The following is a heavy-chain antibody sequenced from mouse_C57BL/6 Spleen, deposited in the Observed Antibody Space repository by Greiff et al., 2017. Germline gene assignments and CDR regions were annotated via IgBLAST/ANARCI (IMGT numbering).Heavy chain of an antibody. CDR1: GYTFTSYW. J-gene: IGHJ2*01. CDR3: AKIYDGYYNYFGY. CDR2: IHPNSGST. Sequence: QVQLQQSGAELVKPGASVKLSCKASGYTFTSYWMHWVKQRPGQGLEWIGMIHPNSGSTNYNEKFKSKATLTVDKSSSTAYMQLSSLTSEYSAVYYCAKIYDGYYNYFGYWGQGTTLTVSS. V-gene: IGHV1-64*01. D-gene: IGHD2-3*01.